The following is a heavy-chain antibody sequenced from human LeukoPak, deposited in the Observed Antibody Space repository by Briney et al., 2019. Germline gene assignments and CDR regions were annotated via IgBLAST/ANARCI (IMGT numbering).Heavy chain of an antibody. CDR1: GGSISSGGYS. Sequence: PSETLSLTCTVSGGSISSGGYSWSWIRQPPGKGLEWIGYIYHSVSTYYNPSLKSRVTISVDRSKNQFSLKLSSVTAADTAVYYCARVLLDDAFDIWGQGTMVTVSS. V-gene: IGHV4-30-2*01. CDR3: ARVLLDDAFDI. D-gene: IGHD1-20*01. J-gene: IGHJ3*02. CDR2: IYHSVST.